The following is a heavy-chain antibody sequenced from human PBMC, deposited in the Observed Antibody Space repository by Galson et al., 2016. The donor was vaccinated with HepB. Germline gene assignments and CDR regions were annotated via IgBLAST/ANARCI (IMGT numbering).Heavy chain of an antibody. D-gene: IGHD3-9*01. CDR1: GGSFNNNDW. J-gene: IGHJ2*01. Sequence: SETLSLTCAVSGGSFNNNDWWSWVRQAPGRGLEWIGEINHRGRVNYNPSFKSRVTLLVDKSKNQFSLSLKSVTAADTAVYFCARAVAGGEKTYYDFLTGQITTNWYFDLWGRGTLVTVSS. CDR3: ARAVAGGEKTYYDFLTGQITTNWYFDL. CDR2: INHRGRV. V-gene: IGHV4-4*02.